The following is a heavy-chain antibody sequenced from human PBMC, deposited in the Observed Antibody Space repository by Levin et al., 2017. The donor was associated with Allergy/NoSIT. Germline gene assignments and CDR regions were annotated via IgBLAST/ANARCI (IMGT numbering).Heavy chain of an antibody. V-gene: IGHV3-48*03. CDR2: ISSSGSSI. Sequence: GGSLRLSCAASGFTFSSYEMNWVRQAPGKGLEWVSYISSSGSSIYYADSVKGRFTISRDNAKNSLYLQMNSLRAEDTAVYYCARTNYHFDYWGQGTLVTVSS. CDR1: GFTFSSYE. CDR3: ARTNYHFDY. D-gene: IGHD1-7*01. J-gene: IGHJ4*02.